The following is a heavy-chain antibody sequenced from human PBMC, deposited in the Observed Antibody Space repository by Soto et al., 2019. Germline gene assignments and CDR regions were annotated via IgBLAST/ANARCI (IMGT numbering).Heavy chain of an antibody. Sequence: KTSETLSLTCTVSGGSISSGGYYWSWIRQHPGKGLERIGYIYYSGSTYYNPSLKSRVTISVDTSKNQFSLKLSSVTAADTAVYYCARAHYYDSSGYYEDVYYFDYWGQGTLVTVSS. CDR2: IYYSGST. V-gene: IGHV4-31*03. D-gene: IGHD3-22*01. CDR3: ARAHYYDSSGYYEDVYYFDY. CDR1: GGSISSGGYY. J-gene: IGHJ4*02.